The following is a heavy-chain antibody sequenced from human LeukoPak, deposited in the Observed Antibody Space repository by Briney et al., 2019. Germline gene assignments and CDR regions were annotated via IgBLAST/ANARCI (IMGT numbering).Heavy chain of an antibody. CDR1: GFTFSSYG. D-gene: IGHD6-13*01. Sequence: GGSLRLSCVASGFTFSSYGMHWVRQAPGKGLEWVAFIRYDGSNKYYADSVKGRFTISRDNSKNTLYLQMNSLRAEDTAVYYCAKDSRPSSWVYYYYYYMDVWGKGTTVTISS. CDR3: AKDSRPSSWVYYYYYYMDV. CDR2: IRYDGSNK. V-gene: IGHV3-30*02. J-gene: IGHJ6*03.